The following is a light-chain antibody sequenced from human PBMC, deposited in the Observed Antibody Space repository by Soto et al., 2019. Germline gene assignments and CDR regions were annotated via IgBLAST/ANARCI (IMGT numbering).Light chain of an antibody. CDR2: DVS. J-gene: IGLJ1*01. V-gene: IGLV2-14*01. Sequence: QSALTQPASVSGCPGQSIAISCTGTSSDVGAYDYVSWYQQHPGKAPKLMIYDVSNRPSGVSNRFSGSKSANTASLTISGLQAEDEADYYCTSYTSSPTHLFATGTTATV. CDR1: SSDVGAYDY. CDR3: TSYTSSPTHL.